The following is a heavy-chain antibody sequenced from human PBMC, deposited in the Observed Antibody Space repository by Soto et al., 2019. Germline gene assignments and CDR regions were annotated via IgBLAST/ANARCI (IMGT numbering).Heavy chain of an antibody. D-gene: IGHD2-21*01. J-gene: IGHJ6*02. CDR3: ARVRDSFGMDV. Sequence: QVQLQESGPGLVTPSQTLSLICTVSGGSIGSGGFYWNWIRQLPGKGLEWIGNIHYRGGTSYNPSLQSRFSISVDTTKNQLSLRLTSVTAADSAIYYCARVRDSFGMDVWGQGTTVTVSS. CDR1: GGSIGSGGFY. CDR2: IHYRGGT. V-gene: IGHV4-31*03.